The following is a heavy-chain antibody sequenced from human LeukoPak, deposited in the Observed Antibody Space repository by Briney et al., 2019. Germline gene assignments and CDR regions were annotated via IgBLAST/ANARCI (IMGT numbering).Heavy chain of an antibody. V-gene: IGHV6-1*01. J-gene: IGHJ4*02. CDR2: TYYRSKWYN. CDR3: ARDFGTTGWHTFDY. CDR1: GDSVSSKNGA. D-gene: IGHD6-19*01. Sequence: SQTLSLTCVVSGDSVSSKNGAWNWIRQSPSRGLEWLGRTYYRSKWYNDYAESMEGRTTISQDTSKNQYSLHLNSVTPDDTAVYYCARDFGTTGWHTFDYWGQGTLVTVSS.